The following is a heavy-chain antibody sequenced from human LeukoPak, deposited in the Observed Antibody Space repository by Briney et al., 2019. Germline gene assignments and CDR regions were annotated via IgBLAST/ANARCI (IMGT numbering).Heavy chain of an antibody. CDR3: ARGIYGNFDY. Sequence: GGSLRLSCAASGFTFTKDWMRWVRQVPRKGLFWVSRITNVGNDTNYADSVKGRFTISRDNAKNTLYLQMNSLRAEDTAGYYRARGIYGNFDYWGQGSLLTVSS. CDR1: GFTFTKDW. D-gene: IGHD3-10*01. CDR2: ITNVGNDT. V-gene: IGHV3-74*01. J-gene: IGHJ4*02.